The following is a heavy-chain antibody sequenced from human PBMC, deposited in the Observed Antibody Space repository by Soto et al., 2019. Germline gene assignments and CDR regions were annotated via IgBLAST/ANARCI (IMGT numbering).Heavy chain of an antibody. CDR2: INAGNGNT. D-gene: IGHD1-7*01. J-gene: IGHJ5*02. CDR1: GYTFTSYA. V-gene: IGHV1-3*01. CDR3: ARWQLELDLFDP. Sequence: ASVKVSCKASGYTFTSYAMHWVRQAPGQRLEWMGWINAGNGNTKYSQKFQGRVTITRGTSASTAYMELSSLRSEDTAVYYCARWQLELDLFDPWGQGTLVIVSS.